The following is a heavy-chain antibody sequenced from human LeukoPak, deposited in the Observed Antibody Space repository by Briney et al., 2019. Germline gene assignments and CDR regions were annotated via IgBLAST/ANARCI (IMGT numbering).Heavy chain of an antibody. J-gene: IGHJ5*01. V-gene: IGHV4-59*01. D-gene: IGHD6-19*01. CDR2: IYYSGST. CDR3: ARDYWSSGWYWFDS. Sequence: SETLSLTCTVSGGSISSYYWSWIRQPPGKGLEWIGYIYYSGSTNYNPSLKSRVTISVDTSKNQFSLKLSSVTAADTAVYYCARDYWSSGWYWFDSWGQGTLVTVSS. CDR1: GGSISSYY.